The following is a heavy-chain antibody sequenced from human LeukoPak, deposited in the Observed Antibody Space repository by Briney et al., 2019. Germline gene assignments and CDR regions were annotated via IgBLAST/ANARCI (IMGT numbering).Heavy chain of an antibody. J-gene: IGHJ4*02. D-gene: IGHD4-17*01. CDR3: ARASYGDY. CDR1: GYTFTGHY. Sequence: ASVKVSCKASGYTFTGHYMHWVRQAPGQGLEWMGWINPNDGGADFEQKFQGRVTMTRDTSISTAYMKLSRLRSDDTAVYYCARASYGDYWGQGTLVTVSS. V-gene: IGHV1-2*02. CDR2: INPNDGGA.